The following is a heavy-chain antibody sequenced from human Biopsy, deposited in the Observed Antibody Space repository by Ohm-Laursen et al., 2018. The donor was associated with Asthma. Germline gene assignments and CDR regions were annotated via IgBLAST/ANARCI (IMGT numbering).Heavy chain of an antibody. CDR1: GFTFSNFA. Sequence: SLRLSCAASGFTFSNFAMNWVRQAPGKGLEWVSDISGNGGRTKYADFVTGRFTISRDNSKNTLYLQMNSLRAEDTALYYCAIGEDDIGDSGWFEHWGQGTLVTVSS. V-gene: IGHV3-23*01. CDR3: AIGEDDIGDSGWFEH. D-gene: IGHD2-21*02. J-gene: IGHJ5*02. CDR2: ISGNGGRT.